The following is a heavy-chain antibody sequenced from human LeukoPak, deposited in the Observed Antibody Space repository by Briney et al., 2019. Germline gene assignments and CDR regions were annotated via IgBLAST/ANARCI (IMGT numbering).Heavy chain of an antibody. Sequence: SETLSLTCTVSGGSINSYHCSWIRQRPRKGLEWIGYIYYSGSTNYNPSLKSRLTISVDTSKNQFSLKLSSVTAADTAVYYCARHIYSSWDRAFDIWGQGTLVTVSS. D-gene: IGHD6-13*01. CDR2: IYYSGST. J-gene: IGHJ3*02. V-gene: IGHV4-59*08. CDR1: GGSINSYH. CDR3: ARHIYSSWDRAFDI.